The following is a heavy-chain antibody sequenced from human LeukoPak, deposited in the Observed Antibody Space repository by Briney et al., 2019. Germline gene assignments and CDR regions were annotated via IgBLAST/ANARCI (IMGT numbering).Heavy chain of an antibody. V-gene: IGHV3-7*01. D-gene: IGHD6-19*01. J-gene: IGHJ4*02. CDR1: GFTYSRRW. CDR2: IKQDESEK. CDR3: ATRSGWYLRSFDY. Sequence: GGSLRLLCAASGFTYSRRWMSWVRQARGKAREWVASIKQDESEKYNVDSVKGRFTISRDNAKNSLYLQMNSLRAEDTAVYYCATRSGWYLRSFDYWGQGTLVTVSS.